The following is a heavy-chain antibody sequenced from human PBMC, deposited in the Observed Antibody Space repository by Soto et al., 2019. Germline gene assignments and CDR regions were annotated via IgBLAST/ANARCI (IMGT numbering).Heavy chain of an antibody. CDR3: ARDHYGSHAFDI. D-gene: IGHD4-17*01. V-gene: IGHV1-18*04. CDR2: MSTYKSHP. CDR1: GYSFTTHG. J-gene: IGHJ3*02. Sequence: QVQLVQSGAEVKKPGASVKVSCKASGYSFTTHGITWVRQAPGQGLEWMGWMSTYKSHPNYAQKLQGRVTMTTDTSTSTAYLELWSLRPDDTAVYYCARDHYGSHAFDIWGQGTAVTVSS.